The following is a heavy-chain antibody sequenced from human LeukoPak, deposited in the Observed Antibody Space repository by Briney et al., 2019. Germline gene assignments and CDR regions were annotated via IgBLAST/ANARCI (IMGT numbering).Heavy chain of an antibody. CDR1: GFTFSSYA. V-gene: IGHV3-23*01. Sequence: GGSLRLSCAASGFTFSSYAMNWVRQAPGKGLEWVSGISESGGSAYYADSVKGRFTISRDNSKNTLYLQMDSLRAEDTAVYYCAKGVGSRSRRLRFFDFFDFWGQGTLVTVSS. J-gene: IGHJ4*02. D-gene: IGHD3-9*01. CDR2: ISESGGSA. CDR3: AKGVGSRSRRLRFFDFFDF.